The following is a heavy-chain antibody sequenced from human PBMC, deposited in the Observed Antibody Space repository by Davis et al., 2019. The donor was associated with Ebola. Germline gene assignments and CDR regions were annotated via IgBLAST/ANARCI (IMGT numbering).Heavy chain of an antibody. Sequence: GESLKISCAASGFTFSSYAMSWVRQAPGKGLEWVSAISGSGGSTYYADSVKGRFTISRDNSKNTLYLQINSLRAEDTAMYYCARDPRFLEWLFVSGMDVWGQGTTVTVSS. J-gene: IGHJ6*02. CDR2: ISGSGGST. D-gene: IGHD3-3*01. CDR1: GFTFSSYA. CDR3: ARDPRFLEWLFVSGMDV. V-gene: IGHV3-23*01.